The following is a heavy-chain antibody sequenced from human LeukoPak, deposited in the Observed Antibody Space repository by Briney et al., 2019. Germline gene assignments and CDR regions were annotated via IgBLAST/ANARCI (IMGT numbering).Heavy chain of an antibody. CDR2: IYYSGST. J-gene: IGHJ3*02. CDR3: ARVKPLGHDSSGYYYGPHGAFDI. D-gene: IGHD3-22*01. Sequence: SETLSLTCTVSGGSISSYYWSWIRQPPGKGLEWIGYIYYSGSTNYNPSLKSRVTISVDTSKNQFSLKRSSVPAADTAVYSCARVKPLGHDSSGYYYGPHGAFDIWGQGTTVTVSS. V-gene: IGHV4-59*01. CDR1: GGSISSYY.